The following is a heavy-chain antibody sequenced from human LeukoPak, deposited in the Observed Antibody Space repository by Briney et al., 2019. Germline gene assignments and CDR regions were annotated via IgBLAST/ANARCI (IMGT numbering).Heavy chain of an antibody. CDR1: GGTFSSYA. D-gene: IGHD3-9*01. Sequence: SVKVSCKASGGTFSSYAISWVRQAPGQGLEWMGRIIPILGIANYAQKFQGRVTITADKSTSTAYMELSSLRSEDTAVYYCARDLRILTGYFYYGMDVWGQGTTVTVSS. CDR3: ARDLRILTGYFYYGMDV. J-gene: IGHJ6*02. CDR2: IIPILGIA. V-gene: IGHV1-69*04.